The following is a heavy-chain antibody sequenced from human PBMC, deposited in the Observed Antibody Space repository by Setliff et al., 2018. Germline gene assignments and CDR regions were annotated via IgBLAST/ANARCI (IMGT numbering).Heavy chain of an antibody. J-gene: IGHJ6*04. CDR3: GKVGGAVEPYHYFMDA. CDR1: GVDFGFNG. D-gene: IGHD2-2*01. V-gene: IGHV3-49*03. CDR2: IRSQRNGATT. Sequence: GSLRLSCTASGVDFGFNGMSWFRQAPGHGLEWGGFIRSQRNGATTEYAASVKGRFSVSRDDSKSIVYLQMDSLKSEDTAVYYCGKVGGAVEPYHYFMDAWGKGTTVNVSS.